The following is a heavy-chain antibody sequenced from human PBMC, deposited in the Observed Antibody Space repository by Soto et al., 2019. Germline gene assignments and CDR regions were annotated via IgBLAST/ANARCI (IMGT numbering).Heavy chain of an antibody. Sequence: GGSLRLSCAASGFNFNDYGMHGVRQAPGKGLEWVSSISWNSVSIGYADSVKGRFTISRDNAKHSLYLQMNSLRAEDTALYYCAKDMENGYNPYYYYGMDVCGQGTRVTFAS. CDR2: ISWNSVSI. CDR1: GFNFNDYG. D-gene: IGHD3-10*01. V-gene: IGHV3-9*01. J-gene: IGHJ6*02. CDR3: AKDMENGYNPYYYYGMDV.